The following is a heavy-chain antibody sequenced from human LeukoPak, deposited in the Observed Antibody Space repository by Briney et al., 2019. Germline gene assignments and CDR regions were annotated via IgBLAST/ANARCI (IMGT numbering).Heavy chain of an antibody. CDR3: ARRSSGWSHFDY. D-gene: IGHD6-19*01. CDR2: ISSSGSTI. Sequence: PGGSLRLSCGASGFTFSSYEMNWVRQAPGKGLEGVSYISSSGSTIYYADSVKGRFTISRDNAKNSLYLQMNSLRVEDTAVYYCARRSSGWSHFDYWGQGTLVTVSS. CDR1: GFTFSSYE. J-gene: IGHJ4*02. V-gene: IGHV3-48*03.